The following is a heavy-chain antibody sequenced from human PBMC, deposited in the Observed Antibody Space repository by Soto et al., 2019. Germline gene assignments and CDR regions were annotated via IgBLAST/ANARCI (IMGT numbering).Heavy chain of an antibody. V-gene: IGHV3-53*01. CDR3: ARARGYSYGSGMDV. CDR1: VFTVISNY. D-gene: IGHD5-18*01. CDR2: IYSGGST. Sequence: GWSLRLSCASSVFTVISNYMSWVRQAPGKGLEWVSVIYSGGSTYYADSVKGRFTISRDNSKNTLYLQMNSLRAEDTAVYYCARARGYSYGSGMDVWGQGTTVTVSS. J-gene: IGHJ6*02.